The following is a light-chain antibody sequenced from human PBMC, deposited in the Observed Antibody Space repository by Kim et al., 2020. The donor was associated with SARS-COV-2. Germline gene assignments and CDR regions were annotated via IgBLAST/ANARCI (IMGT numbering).Light chain of an antibody. V-gene: IGKV3-15*01. CDR2: GAS. CDR1: QSGSSF. Sequence: VPPGERATLSGRASQSGSSFLAWYQQTPGHAPRLLYYGASTRATGIAARFSGSGSGTVFTLTISSLQSEDFAVYYCQQYNNWPRTFGQGTKVDIK. J-gene: IGKJ1*01. CDR3: QQYNNWPRT.